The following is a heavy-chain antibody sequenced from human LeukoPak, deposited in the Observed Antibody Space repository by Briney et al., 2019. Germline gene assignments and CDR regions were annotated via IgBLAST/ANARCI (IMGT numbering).Heavy chain of an antibody. Sequence: ASVKVSCKASGYTFTGYYMHWVRQAPGQGLEWMGWINPNSGGTNYAQKFQGRVTMTRDTSISTAYMELSRLRSDDTAVYYCARVSFLNYGAFDIWGQGTMVTVSS. CDR2: INPNSGGT. J-gene: IGHJ3*02. V-gene: IGHV1-2*02. CDR3: ARVSFLNYGAFDI. CDR1: GYTFTGYY. D-gene: IGHD3-16*01.